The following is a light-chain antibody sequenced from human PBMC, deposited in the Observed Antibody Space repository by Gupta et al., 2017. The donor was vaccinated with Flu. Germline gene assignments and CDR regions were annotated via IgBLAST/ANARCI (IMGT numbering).Light chain of an antibody. V-gene: IGKV4-1*01. J-gene: IGKJ1*01. Sequence: DIVMTQSPDSLAVSLGERATINCKSSQSVLYSSNNKNYLAWYQQKPGQPPKLLIYWASTRESGVPDRFSGSGSGTDFTLTIISRQAEDVAVYYCQQYYSTPPTFGQGTKVEIK. CDR3: QQYYSTPPT. CDR2: WAS. CDR1: QSVLYSSNNKNY.